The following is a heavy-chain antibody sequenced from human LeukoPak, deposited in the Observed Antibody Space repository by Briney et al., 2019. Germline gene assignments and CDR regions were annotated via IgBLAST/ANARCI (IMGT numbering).Heavy chain of an antibody. J-gene: IGHJ4*02. D-gene: IGHD2-21*01. V-gene: IGHV3-7*04. Sequence: GGSLRLSCAASGFILSNYWSSWLRQAPGKGLEWVANIEGDGSGKYYVDSVKGRFTISRDNAKNSLYLQMNSLRVEDTAVYYCARGVMYDYWGQGTLVTVSS. CDR1: GFILSNYW. CDR2: IEGDGSGK. CDR3: ARGVMYDY.